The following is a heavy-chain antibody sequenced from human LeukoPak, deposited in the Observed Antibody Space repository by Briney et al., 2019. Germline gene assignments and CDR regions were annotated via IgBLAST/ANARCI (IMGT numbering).Heavy chain of an antibody. V-gene: IGHV4-4*09. CDR1: VASISNYY. J-gene: IGHJ4*02. D-gene: IGHD3-16*02. CDR3: ASPRTSYRYTFDY. Sequence: PSETLSVTCAVSVASISNYYWSWIRQAQGKGLEWIGYISTSGSTNYNPSLKSRVSISLDTSKNRFSLNLNFVTAADTAVYFCASPRTSYRYTFDYWGQGALVTVSS. CDR2: ISTSGST.